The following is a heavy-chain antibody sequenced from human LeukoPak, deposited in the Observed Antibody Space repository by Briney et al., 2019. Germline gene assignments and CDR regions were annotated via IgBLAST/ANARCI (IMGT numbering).Heavy chain of an antibody. CDR2: INHSGST. J-gene: IGHJ4*02. CDR3: ALEARVKYYFDY. CDR1: GGSFSGYY. Sequence: PSETLSLTCAVYGGSFSGYYWSWIRQPPEKGLEWIGEINHSGSTNYNPSLKSRVTISVDTSKNQFSLKLSSVTAADTAVYYCALEARVKYYFDYWGQGTLVTVSS. V-gene: IGHV4-34*01. D-gene: IGHD2-21*01.